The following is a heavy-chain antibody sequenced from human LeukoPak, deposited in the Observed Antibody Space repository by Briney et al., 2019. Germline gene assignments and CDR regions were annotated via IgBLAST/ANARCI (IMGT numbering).Heavy chain of an antibody. CDR2: IYSGGST. V-gene: IGHV3-53*01. Sequence: HPGGSLRLSCAASGFTVSSNYMSWVRQAPGKGLEWVSVIYSGGSTYYADSVKGRFTISRDNSRNTVFLQMNSLRAEDTAVYYCARDYAFDYWGQGTLVTVSS. J-gene: IGHJ4*02. D-gene: IGHD3-16*01. CDR1: GFTVSSNY. CDR3: ARDYAFDY.